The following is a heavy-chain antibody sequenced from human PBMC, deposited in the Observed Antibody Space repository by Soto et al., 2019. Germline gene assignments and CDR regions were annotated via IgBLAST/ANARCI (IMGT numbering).Heavy chain of an antibody. D-gene: IGHD3-3*01. CDR3: ARGPSHYDFWSGYSYYSYMDV. V-gene: IGHV3-7*01. CDR2: IKQDGGEK. Sequence: GGSLRLSCAASGFTFSSYWMSWVRQAQGKGLEWVANIKQDGGEKYYVDSVKGRFTISRDNAKNSLYLQMNSLRAEDTAVYYCARGPSHYDFWSGYSYYSYMDVWGKGNTLTVSS. CDR1: GFTFSSYW. J-gene: IGHJ6*03.